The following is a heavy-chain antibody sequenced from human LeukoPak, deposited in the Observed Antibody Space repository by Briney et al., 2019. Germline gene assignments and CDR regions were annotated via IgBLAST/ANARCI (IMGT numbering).Heavy chain of an antibody. CDR1: GFTFSSYW. Sequence: AGGSLRLSCAASGFTFSSYWMHWVRQAPGKGLVWVSRINSDGSSTSYADSVKGRFTISRDNAKNTLYLQMNSLRAEDTAVYYCARGGYYDSSGYYYVGYFQHWGQGTLVTVSS. CDR2: INSDGSST. V-gene: IGHV3-74*01. J-gene: IGHJ1*01. D-gene: IGHD3-22*01. CDR3: ARGGYYDSSGYYYVGYFQH.